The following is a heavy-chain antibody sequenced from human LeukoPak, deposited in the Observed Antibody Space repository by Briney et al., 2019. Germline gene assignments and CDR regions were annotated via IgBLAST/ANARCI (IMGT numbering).Heavy chain of an antibody. D-gene: IGHD3-10*01. J-gene: IGHJ4*02. CDR3: ARASSRGATDYFDY. CDR2: IGTAGDT. CDR1: GFTFSSYD. Sequence: GGSLRLSCAASGFTFSSYDIHWVRQATGEGLEWVSGIGTAGDTYYPGSVKGRFTISRENARNSLYLQMNSLRVGDTAVYYCARASSRGATDYFDYWGQGTLVTVSS. V-gene: IGHV3-13*01.